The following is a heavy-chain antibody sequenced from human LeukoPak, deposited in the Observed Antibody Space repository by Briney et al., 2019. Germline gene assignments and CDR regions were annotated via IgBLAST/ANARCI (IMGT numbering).Heavy chain of an antibody. D-gene: IGHD6-13*01. CDR2: ISSSSSYI. V-gene: IGHV3-21*01. CDR1: GFTFGSYS. CDR3: ARAIAAGVFDF. J-gene: IGHJ3*01. Sequence: PGGSLRLSCAASGFTFGSYSMNWVRQAPGKGLEWVSSISSSSSYIYYADSVKGRFTISRDNAKNTLYLQINSLRAEDTALYLCARAIAAGVFDFLGQGTMVTVSS.